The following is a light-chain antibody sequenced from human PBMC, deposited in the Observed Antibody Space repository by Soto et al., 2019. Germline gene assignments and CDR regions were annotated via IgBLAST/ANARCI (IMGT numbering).Light chain of an antibody. J-gene: IGKJ5*01. CDR1: QVVSSY. V-gene: IGKV3-11*01. Sequence: IDLTQSPATLSLSPGERATLNCSASQVVSSYSAWYQQKPGQAPRLLIYDASNGATGIPARFSGSGSGTDFTTTISILEPEDFAVYYCQQCNNWITFGQGTRLEIK. CDR2: DAS. CDR3: QQCNNWIT.